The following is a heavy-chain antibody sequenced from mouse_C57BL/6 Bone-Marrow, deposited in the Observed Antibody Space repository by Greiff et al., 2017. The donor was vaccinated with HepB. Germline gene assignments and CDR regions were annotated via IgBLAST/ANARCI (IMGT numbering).Heavy chain of an antibody. CDR1: GYTFTDYY. CDR3: AREWGKGYYAMDY. Sequence: EVQLQQSGPELVKPGASVKISCKASGYTFTDYYMNWVKQSHGKSLEWIGDINPNNGGTSYNQKFKGKATLTVDKSSSTAYMELRSLTSEDSAVYYCAREWGKGYYAMDYWGQGTSVTVSS. D-gene: IGHD1-3*01. J-gene: IGHJ4*01. CDR2: INPNNGGT. V-gene: IGHV1-26*01.